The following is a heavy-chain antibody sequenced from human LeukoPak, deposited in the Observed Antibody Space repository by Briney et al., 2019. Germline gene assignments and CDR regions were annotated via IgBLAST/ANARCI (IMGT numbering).Heavy chain of an antibody. D-gene: IGHD3-10*01. V-gene: IGHV1-3*03. J-gene: IGHJ6*03. CDR3: ARDGGGGYYGSGSRRSGYYYMDV. Sequence: GASVKVSCKASGYTFTNYAMNWVRQAPGQRLEWMGWINAGNGNTKYSQEFQGRVTITRDTSASTAYMELSSLRSEDMAVYYCARDGGGGYYGSGSRRSGYYYMDVWGKGTTVTVSS. CDR1: GYTFTNYA. CDR2: INAGNGNT.